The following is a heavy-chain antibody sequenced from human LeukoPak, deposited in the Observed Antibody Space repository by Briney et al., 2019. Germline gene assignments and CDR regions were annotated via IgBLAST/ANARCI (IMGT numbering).Heavy chain of an antibody. CDR3: AGNRGDTSGYYYA. V-gene: IGHV4-59*01. D-gene: IGHD3-22*01. CDR1: GGSISGYY. J-gene: IGHJ5*02. CDR2: IHHSGST. Sequence: PSETLSLTCTVSGGSISGYYWSWIRQPPGEGLEWIGFIHHSGSTSYNPSLKSRVTMSVDTSKNQFSLKLTSVTAADTAVYFCAGNRGDTSGYYYAWGQGTLVTVSS.